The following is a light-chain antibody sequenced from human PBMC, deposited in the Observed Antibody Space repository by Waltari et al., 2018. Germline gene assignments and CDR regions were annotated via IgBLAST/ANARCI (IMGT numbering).Light chain of an antibody. V-gene: IGKV3-11*01. CDR1: QSVSSY. CDR2: DAS. Sequence: IVLTQSPATLSLSPGERATLSCRASQSVSSYLAWYKQKPGQPPRLLIYDASNRATGIPARFSGSGSGTDFTLTISSLEPEDFAVYYWQQRSNWPPITFGQGTRLEIK. J-gene: IGKJ5*01. CDR3: QQRSNWPPIT.